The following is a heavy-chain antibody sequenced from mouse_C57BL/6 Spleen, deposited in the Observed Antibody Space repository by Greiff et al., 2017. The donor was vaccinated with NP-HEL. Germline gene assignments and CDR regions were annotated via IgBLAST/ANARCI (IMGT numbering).Heavy chain of an antibody. D-gene: IGHD1-1*01. CDR1: GYTFTSYW. V-gene: IGHV1-69*01. CDR2: IDPSDSYT. CDR3: ARPNYYGSSYPFAY. Sequence: QVQLQQPGAELVMPGASVKLSRKASGYTFTSYWMHWVKQRPGQGLEWIGEIDPSDSYTNYNQKFKGKSTLTVDKSSSTAYMQLSSLTSEDSAVYYCARPNYYGSSYPFAYWGQGTLVTVSA. J-gene: IGHJ3*01.